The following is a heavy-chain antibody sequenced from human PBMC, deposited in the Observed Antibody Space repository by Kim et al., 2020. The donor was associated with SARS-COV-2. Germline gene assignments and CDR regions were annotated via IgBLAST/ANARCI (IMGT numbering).Heavy chain of an antibody. V-gene: IGHV1-18*01. J-gene: IGHJ5*02. Sequence: ASVKVSCKASGYTFTSYGISWVRQAPGQGLEWMGWISAYNGNTNYAQKLQGRVTMTTDTSTSTAYMELRSLRSDDTAVYYCARDNYCGGDCSGWFDPWGQGTLVTVSS. CDR1: GYTFTSYG. CDR3: ARDNYCGGDCSGWFDP. CDR2: ISAYNGNT. D-gene: IGHD2-21*02.